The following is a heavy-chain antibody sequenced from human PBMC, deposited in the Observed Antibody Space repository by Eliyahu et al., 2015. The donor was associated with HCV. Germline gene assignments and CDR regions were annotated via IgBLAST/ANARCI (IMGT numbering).Heavy chain of an antibody. CDR2: FYYSGST. J-gene: IGHJ4*02. D-gene: IGHD3-3*01. CDR1: GGSIXRSSYX. V-gene: IGHV4-39*07. CDR3: AIYDFWNPDY. Sequence: QLQLQESGPGLVKPSETLSLTCTVXGGSIXRSSYXWGWIRQPPGKGLEWIGSFYYSGSTSYNPSLKSRVTISVDTSRNQFSLELSSVTAADTAVYYCAIYDFWNPDYWGQGTLVTVSS.